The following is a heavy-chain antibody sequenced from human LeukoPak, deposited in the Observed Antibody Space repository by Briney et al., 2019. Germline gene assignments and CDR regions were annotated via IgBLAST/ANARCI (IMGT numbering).Heavy chain of an antibody. CDR1: GGSLSATNFY. J-gene: IGHJ4*02. Sequence: SETLSLTCTVSGGSLSATNFYWRWIRQPPGKGLEWIGYNYYSGSTKYNPSLKSRVTISVDKSKNQFSLKLTSLTAADTAVYYCARPAGSGYWYYFDLWGQGTLVTVSS. V-gene: IGHV4-61*05. D-gene: IGHD5-18*01. CDR3: ARPAGSGYWYYFDL. CDR2: NYYSGST.